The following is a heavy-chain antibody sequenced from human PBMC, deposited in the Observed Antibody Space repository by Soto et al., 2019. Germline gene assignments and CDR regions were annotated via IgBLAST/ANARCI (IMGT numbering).Heavy chain of an antibody. CDR2: ISGSGGST. CDR3: AREGTGYYPQYYFDC. J-gene: IGHJ4*02. V-gene: IGHV3-23*01. Sequence: EVQLLESGGGLVQPGGSLRLSCSASGFTFSSYAMSWVRQAPGKGLEWVSAISGSGGSTYYADSVKGLFTISRDNAKNSLYLQMNSLRAEDTAVYYCAREGTGYYPQYYFDCWGQGTLVTVSS. CDR1: GFTFSSYA. D-gene: IGHD3-9*01.